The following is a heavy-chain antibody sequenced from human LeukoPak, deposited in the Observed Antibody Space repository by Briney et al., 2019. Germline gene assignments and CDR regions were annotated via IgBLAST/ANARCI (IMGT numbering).Heavy chain of an antibody. CDR2: INHSGGST. J-gene: IGHJ4*02. CDR1: GYTFTSYY. CDR3: ATTPRGIAAAAAHFDY. D-gene: IGHD6-13*01. Sequence: ASVKVSCKASGYTFTSYYMHWVRQAPGQGLEWMGIINHSGGSTSYAQKVQGRVTMTRDTSTSTVYMELSSLRSEDTAVYYCATTPRGIAAAAAHFDYWGQGTRVTVSS. V-gene: IGHV1-46*01.